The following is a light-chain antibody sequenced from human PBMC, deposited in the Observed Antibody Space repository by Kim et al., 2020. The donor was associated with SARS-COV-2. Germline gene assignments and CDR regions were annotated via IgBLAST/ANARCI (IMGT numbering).Light chain of an antibody. CDR1: QSISSW. CDR3: QQYNSYLYT. V-gene: IGKV1-5*01. CDR2: DAS. J-gene: IGKJ2*01. Sequence: SASVGDRVTIPCRASQSISSWLAWYQQKPGKAPKLLIYDASSLESGVPSRFSGSGSGTEFTLTISSLQPDDFATYYCQQYNSYLYTFGQGTKLEI.